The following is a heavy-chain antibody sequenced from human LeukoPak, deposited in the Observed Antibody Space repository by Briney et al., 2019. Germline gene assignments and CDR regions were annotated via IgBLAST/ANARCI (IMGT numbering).Heavy chain of an antibody. D-gene: IGHD2-2*01. CDR1: GFTFSSYA. J-gene: IGHJ5*02. Sequence: PGRSLRLSCAASGFTFSSYAMHWVRQAPGKGLEWVAVMSYDGSNKYYADSVKGRFTISRDNSKNTLYLQMNSLRAEDTAVYYCARDGRYCSSTSCYGGWFDPWGQGTLVTVSS. CDR3: ARDGRYCSSTSCYGGWFDP. V-gene: IGHV3-30-3*01. CDR2: MSYDGSNK.